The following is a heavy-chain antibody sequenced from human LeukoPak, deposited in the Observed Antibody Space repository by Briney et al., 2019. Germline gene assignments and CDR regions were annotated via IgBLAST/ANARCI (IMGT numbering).Heavy chain of an antibody. CDR3: ARDLDSSGYYRPDAFDI. V-gene: IGHV1-18*01. J-gene: IGHJ3*02. CDR1: GYTFTSYG. D-gene: IGHD3-22*01. CDR2: ISAYNGNR. Sequence: ASVKVSCKASGYTFTSYGISWVRQAPGQGLEWVGWISAYNGNRNYAQKVQGRVTMTTDTSTSTAYMELRSLRSDDTAVYYCARDLDSSGYYRPDAFDIWGQGTMVTVSS.